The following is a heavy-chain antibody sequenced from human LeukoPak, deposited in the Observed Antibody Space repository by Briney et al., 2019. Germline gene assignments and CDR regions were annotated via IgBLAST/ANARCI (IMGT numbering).Heavy chain of an antibody. CDR3: ARGEGDSSEGAFDY. D-gene: IGHD3-22*01. J-gene: IGHJ4*02. CDR2: ISYDGSNK. V-gene: IGHV3-30-3*01. CDR1: GFTFSSYA. Sequence: PGRSLRLSCAASGFTFSSYAMHWVRQAPGKGLEWVAVISYDGSNKYYADSVKGRFTISRDNSKNTLYLQMNSLRAEDTAVYYCARGEGDSSEGAFDYWGQGTLVTVSS.